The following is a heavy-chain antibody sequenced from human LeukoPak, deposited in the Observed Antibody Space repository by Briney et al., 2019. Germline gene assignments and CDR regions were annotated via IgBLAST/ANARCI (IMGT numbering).Heavy chain of an antibody. J-gene: IGHJ4*02. CDR2: ISGSGGST. CDR3: AKDRTPGIAVAGPVDY. V-gene: IGHV3-23*01. Sequence: PGGSLRLSWAASGFTVSSDAMSWVRQAPGKGREGVSAISGSGGSTYYADSVKGRFTISRDNSKNTLYLQMNSLRAEDTAVYYCAKDRTPGIAVAGPVDYWGQGALVTVSS. CDR1: GFTVSSDA. D-gene: IGHD6-19*01.